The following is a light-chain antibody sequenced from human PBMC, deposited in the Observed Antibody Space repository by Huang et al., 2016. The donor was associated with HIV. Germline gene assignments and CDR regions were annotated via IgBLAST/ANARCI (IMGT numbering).Light chain of an antibody. Sequence: DIQMTQSPSTLSASIGDRVTITCRASQSISSWVAWYQQIPGKAPKLLIYKASSLQSGVPSRFNGSGSGTAFTLTINSLQPGDFATYYCQQSNSYPYTFGQGTKLEIK. CDR3: QQSNSYPYT. CDR1: QSISSW. V-gene: IGKV1-5*03. CDR2: KAS. J-gene: IGKJ2*01.